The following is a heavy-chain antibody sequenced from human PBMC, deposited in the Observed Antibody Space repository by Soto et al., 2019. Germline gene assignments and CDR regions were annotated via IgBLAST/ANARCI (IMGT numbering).Heavy chain of an antibody. Sequence: GGSLRLSCAASGFTFSSYAMSWVRQAPGKGLEWVSAISGSGGSTYYADSVKGRFTISRDNSKNTLYLQMNSLRAEDTAVYYCASVDSSGYYFGYFDYWGQGTLVTVSS. D-gene: IGHD3-22*01. V-gene: IGHV3-23*01. CDR3: ASVDSSGYYFGYFDY. J-gene: IGHJ4*02. CDR1: GFTFSSYA. CDR2: ISGSGGST.